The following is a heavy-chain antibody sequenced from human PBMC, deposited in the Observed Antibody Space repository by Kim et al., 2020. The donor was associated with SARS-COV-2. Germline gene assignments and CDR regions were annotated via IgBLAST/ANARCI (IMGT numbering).Heavy chain of an antibody. D-gene: IGHD1-26*01. CDR1: GFTFSSYA. V-gene: IGHV3-23*03. CDR2: IYSGGSST. J-gene: IGHJ3*02. Sequence: GGSLRLSCAASGFTFSSYAMSWVRQAPGKGLEWVSAIYSGGSSTYYADSVKGRFTISRDTSKNTLYLQMNSLRAEDTAVYYCAKAHSGSYYSDAFDIWGQGTMVTVSS. CDR3: AKAHSGSYYSDAFDI.